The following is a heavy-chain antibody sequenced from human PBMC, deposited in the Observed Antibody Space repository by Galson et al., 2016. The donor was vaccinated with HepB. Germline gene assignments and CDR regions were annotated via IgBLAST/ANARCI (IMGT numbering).Heavy chain of an antibody. CDR1: GFTFNNYG. J-gene: IGHJ6*04. CDR2: ISRSGDST. Sequence: SLRLSCAASGFTFNNYGMTWVRQAPGKGLEVVSSISRSGDSTDYADSVKGRFTISRDNSKNTLSLHMNSLRAEDTAEYYCVQGSTAPAVWGKGTTVTVSS. V-gene: IGHV3-23*01. D-gene: IGHD1-26*01. CDR3: VQGSTAPAV.